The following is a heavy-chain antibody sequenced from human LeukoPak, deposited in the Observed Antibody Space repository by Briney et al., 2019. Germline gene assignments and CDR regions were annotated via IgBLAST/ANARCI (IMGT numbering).Heavy chain of an antibody. CDR1: GGSISTYY. J-gene: IGHJ6*03. CDR2: IYYSGST. D-gene: IGHD1-14*01. Sequence: SETLSLTCIVSGGSISTYYWSWIRQPPGKGLEWIGYIYYSGSTSYNPSLKSRVTISVDTSKNQFSLKLSSVTAADTAVYYCARVRRVFKRNLGRSTEYYDNYYMDVWGKGTTVTVSS. V-gene: IGHV4-59*01. CDR3: ARVRRVFKRNLGRSTEYYDNYYMDV.